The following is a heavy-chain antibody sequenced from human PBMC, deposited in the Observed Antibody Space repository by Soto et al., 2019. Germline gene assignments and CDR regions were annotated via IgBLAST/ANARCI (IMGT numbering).Heavy chain of an antibody. CDR2: TYYSGNT. CDR3: ARDSGYFED. D-gene: IGHD3-22*01. CDR1: GDFIISDY. J-gene: IGHJ4*02. Sequence: SETLSLTCTVSGDFIISDYWSWIRQPPGKGLEWIGNTYYSGNTNYNPSLKSRVTISVDTSKNQFSLKLSSVTAADTAVYYCARDSGYFEDWGQGTLVTVSS. V-gene: IGHV4-59*01.